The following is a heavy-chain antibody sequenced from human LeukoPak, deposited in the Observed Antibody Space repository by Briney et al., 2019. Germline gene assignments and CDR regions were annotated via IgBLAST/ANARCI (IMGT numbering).Heavy chain of an antibody. CDR3: ASERIGYSYGYGLVY. J-gene: IGHJ4*02. CDR2: ISGYNGKT. CDR1: GYTFSKYS. V-gene: IGHV1-18*01. D-gene: IGHD5-18*01. Sequence: GASVKVSCKASGYTFSKYSINWVRQAPGQGLEWMGWISGYNGKTNHAQKFQGRVTMTRDTSISTAYMELSRLRSDDTAVYYCASERIGYSYGYGLVYWGQGTLVTVSS.